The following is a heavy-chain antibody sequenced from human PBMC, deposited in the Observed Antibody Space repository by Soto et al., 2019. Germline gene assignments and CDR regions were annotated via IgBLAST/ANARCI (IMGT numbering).Heavy chain of an antibody. J-gene: IGHJ6*02. CDR3: AKGLGVSGCGMDV. CDR2: ISWDGGST. Sequence: EVQLVESGGVVVQPGGSLRLSCAASGFTFDDYTMHWVRQAPGKGLEWVSLISWDGGSTYYADSVKGRFTISRDNSKNSLYLQMNSLRSEDTDLYYCAKGLGVSGCGMDVWGQGTTVTVSS. V-gene: IGHV3-43*01. D-gene: IGHD1-26*01. CDR1: GFTFDDYT.